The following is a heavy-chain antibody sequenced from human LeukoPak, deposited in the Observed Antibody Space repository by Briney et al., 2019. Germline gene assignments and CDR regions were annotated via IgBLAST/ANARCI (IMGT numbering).Heavy chain of an antibody. V-gene: IGHV3-23*01. D-gene: IGHD4-23*01. Sequence: GGSLRLSCAASGFTFSSYAMSWVRQAPGKGLEWVSAISGSGGSTYYADSVKGRFTISRDNSKNTLYLQVNSLRAEDTAVYYCARDADYGGNSLGYFDYWGQGTLVTVSS. J-gene: IGHJ4*02. CDR3: ARDADYGGNSLGYFDY. CDR2: ISGSGGST. CDR1: GFTFSSYA.